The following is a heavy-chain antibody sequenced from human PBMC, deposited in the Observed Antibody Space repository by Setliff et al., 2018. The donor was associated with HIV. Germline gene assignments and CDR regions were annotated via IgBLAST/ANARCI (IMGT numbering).Heavy chain of an antibody. J-gene: IGHJ6*03. Sequence: SETLSLTCAVYGGSLSGYHWSWIRQSPEKGLEWIGEINHSGTTYDNPSLKSRVTISVDTSKNQFPLKLGSVTAADTAVYYCARDGAYEEYYYYMDVWGKGTTVTVSS. V-gene: IGHV4-34*01. D-gene: IGHD5-12*01. CDR2: INHSGTT. CDR1: GGSLSGYH. CDR3: ARDGAYEEYYYYMDV.